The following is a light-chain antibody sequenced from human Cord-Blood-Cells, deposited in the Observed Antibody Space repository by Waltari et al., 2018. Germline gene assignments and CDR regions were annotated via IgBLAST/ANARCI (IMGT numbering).Light chain of an antibody. CDR2: GTS. V-gene: IGLV1-40*01. Sequence: SVLTQPPSVSGAPGQRVTISCTGSSSNIGAGYDVHCYQQFPGTAPKLLIYGTSNRPSGVPDRFSGSKSGTSASLAITGLQAEDEADYYCQSYDSSLSGVVFGGGTKLTVL. J-gene: IGLJ2*01. CDR1: SSNIGAGYD. CDR3: QSYDSSLSGVV.